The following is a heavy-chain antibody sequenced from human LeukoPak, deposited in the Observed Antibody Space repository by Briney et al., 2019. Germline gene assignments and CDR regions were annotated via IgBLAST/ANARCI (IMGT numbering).Heavy chain of an antibody. CDR3: ARSSVVTGGFDP. D-gene: IGHD3-22*01. V-gene: IGHV4-39*01. J-gene: IGHJ5*02. CDR2: IYYSGST. Sequence: WIGSIYYSGSTYYTPSLKSRVTISVDTSKNQFSLKLSSVTAADTAVYYCARSSVVTGGFDPWGQGTLVTVSP.